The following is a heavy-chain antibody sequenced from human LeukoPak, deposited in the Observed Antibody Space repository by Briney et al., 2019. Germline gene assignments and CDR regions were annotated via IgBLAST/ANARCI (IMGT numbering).Heavy chain of an antibody. Sequence: ASVKVSCKAFGYTFTGYYIHWVRQAPGQGLEWMGWINPNSGGTNYAQKFQGRVTMTRDTSISTAYMELSRLRSDDTAVYYCASSTKLWFGETDWGQGTLVTVSS. CDR3: ASSTKLWFGETD. CDR2: INPNSGGT. CDR1: GYTFTGYY. V-gene: IGHV1-2*02. D-gene: IGHD3-10*01. J-gene: IGHJ4*02.